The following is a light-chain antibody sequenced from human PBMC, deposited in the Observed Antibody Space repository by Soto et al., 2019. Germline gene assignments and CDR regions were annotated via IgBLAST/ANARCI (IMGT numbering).Light chain of an antibody. J-gene: IGKJ2*01. Sequence: EIVMTQSPVTLSVSPGERAALSCRACQSVGSNFAWYQQRPGQAPRVLIYGTSTRATGVPARFSGSGSGTDFTLTISSLQSEDFAVYYCQQYNNWPYTFGQGTRLEIK. CDR1: QSVGSN. CDR2: GTS. V-gene: IGKV3-15*01. CDR3: QQYNNWPYT.